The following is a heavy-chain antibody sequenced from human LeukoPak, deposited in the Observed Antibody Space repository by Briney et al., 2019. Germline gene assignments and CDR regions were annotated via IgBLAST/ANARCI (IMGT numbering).Heavy chain of an antibody. CDR2: IYSGGST. CDR3: ARGLRTNWGPFDY. J-gene: IGHJ4*02. V-gene: IGHV3-53*01. CDR1: GFTVSSNY. Sequence: GGSLRLSCAASGFTVSSNYMSWVRQAPGKGLEWGSVIYSGGSTYYADSVKGRFTISRDNSKNTLYLQMNSLRAEDTAVYYCARGLRTNWGPFDYWGQGTLVTVSS. D-gene: IGHD7-27*01.